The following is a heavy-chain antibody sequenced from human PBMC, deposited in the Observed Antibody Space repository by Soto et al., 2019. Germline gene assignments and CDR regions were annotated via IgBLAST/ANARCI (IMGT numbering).Heavy chain of an antibody. D-gene: IGHD1-20*01. J-gene: IGHJ3*02. Sequence: EVPLLESGGCLVQPGGSLRLSCAASGFTFSSYAMTWVRQAPGKGLEWVSTIRGSGRSTYYADSVKGRFTISRDSSNNTLYLQLYTLRAEDTAVYYCARKNNWNDVLAFDIWGQGTMVTVSS. V-gene: IGHV3-23*01. CDR1: GFTFSSYA. CDR2: IRGSGRST. CDR3: ARKNNWNDVLAFDI.